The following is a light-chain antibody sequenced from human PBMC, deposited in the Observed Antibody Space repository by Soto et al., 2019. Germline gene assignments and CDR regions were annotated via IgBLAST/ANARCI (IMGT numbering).Light chain of an antibody. V-gene: IGLV2-14*01. CDR2: EVT. CDR1: TSDVGAYNF. J-gene: IGLJ1*01. Sequence: QSVLTQPASVSGSPGQSITISCTGTTSDVGAYNFVSWYQHHPGKAPKLMIYEVTNRPSGVSNRFSGSKSGNTASLTISGLQAEDEADYYCSSYISSSTLYFFGTGTKLTVL. CDR3: SSYISSSTLYF.